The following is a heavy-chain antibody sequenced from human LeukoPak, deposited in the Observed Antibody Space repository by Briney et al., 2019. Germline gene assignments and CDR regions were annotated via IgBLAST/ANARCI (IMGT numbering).Heavy chain of an antibody. Sequence: SETLSLTCTVYGGSFSGYYWSWIRQPPGKGLEWIGEINHSGSTNYNPSLKSRVTISVDTSKNQFSLKLSSVTAADTVVYYCARGGYLDYFDYWGQGTLVTVSS. CDR3: ARGGYLDYFDY. CDR1: GGSFSGYY. CDR2: INHSGST. J-gene: IGHJ4*02. V-gene: IGHV4-34*01. D-gene: IGHD5-12*01.